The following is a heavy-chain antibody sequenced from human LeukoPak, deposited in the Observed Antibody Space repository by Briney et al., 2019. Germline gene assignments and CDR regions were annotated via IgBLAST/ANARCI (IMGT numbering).Heavy chain of an antibody. CDR3: ARRIPHYYGSGSPSHYFDY. CDR1: GGSISSGGYS. J-gene: IGHJ4*02. V-gene: IGHV4-30-2*01. D-gene: IGHD3-10*01. CDR2: IYHSGST. Sequence: SQTLSLTCAVSGGSISSGGYSWSWIRQPPGKGLEWIAYIYHSGSTYYNPSLKSRVTISVDRSKNQFSLKLSSVTAADTAVYYCARRIPHYYGSGSPSHYFDYWGQGTLVTVSS.